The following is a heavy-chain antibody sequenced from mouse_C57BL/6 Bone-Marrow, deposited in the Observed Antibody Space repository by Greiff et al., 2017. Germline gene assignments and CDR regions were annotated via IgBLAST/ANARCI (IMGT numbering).Heavy chain of an antibody. CDR1: GFTFSDYY. J-gene: IGHJ3*01. CDR3: ARDPFCYDY. Sequence: EVKLMESEGGLVQPGSSMKLSCTASGFTFSDYYMAWVRQVPEKGLEWVANINYDGSSTYYLDSLKSRFIISRDNAKNILYLQMSSLKSEDTATYYCARDPFCYDYWGQGTLVTVSA. V-gene: IGHV5-16*01. D-gene: IGHD2-4*01. CDR2: INYDGSST.